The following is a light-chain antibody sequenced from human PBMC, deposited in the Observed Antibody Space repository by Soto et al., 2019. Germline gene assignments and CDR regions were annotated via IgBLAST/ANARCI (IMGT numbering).Light chain of an antibody. CDR2: DDN. CDR3: GSWDSSWSAYV. J-gene: IGLJ1*01. V-gene: IGLV1-51*01. CDR1: SSNIGGNS. Sequence: QSVLTQPPSVSAAPGQKVTISCSGSSSNIGGNSVSWYQQLPGTAPKLLIYDDNKRPSGIPDRFSGSKSGTSATLGITGFQTGDEADYYCGSWDSSWSAYVFGAGTKVTVL.